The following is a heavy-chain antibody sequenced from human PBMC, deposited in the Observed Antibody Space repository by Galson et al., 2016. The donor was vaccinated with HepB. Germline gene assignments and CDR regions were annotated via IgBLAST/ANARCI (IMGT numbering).Heavy chain of an antibody. D-gene: IGHD1-14*01. Sequence: SVKVSCKASGYTFNTYNMHWARQAHGQGLEWLGIIQPSGGHTHSVQKFQDRITMTRDTSTSKIYIVRISLRSEDTAVYYCARELDHSFYFDYWGQGTTVTVSS. CDR3: ARELDHSFYFDY. V-gene: IGHV1-46*02. CDR2: IQPSGGHT. J-gene: IGHJ4*03. CDR1: GYTFNTYN.